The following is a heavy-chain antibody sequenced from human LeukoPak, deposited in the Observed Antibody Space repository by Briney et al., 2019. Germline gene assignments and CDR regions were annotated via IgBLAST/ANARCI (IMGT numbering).Heavy chain of an antibody. V-gene: IGHV4-39*02. Sequence: SETLSLTCTVSGVSISSSNSYWGWIRQPPGKGLEWIGSIYYSGNTYYNASLKSQVSISIDTPKNQFSLRLTSVTAADTAVYYCARDFSGSGWYDPDYYYYYMDVWGKGTTVTVSS. D-gene: IGHD6-19*01. CDR3: ARDFSGSGWYDPDYYYYYMDV. CDR1: GVSISSSNSY. CDR2: IYYSGNT. J-gene: IGHJ6*03.